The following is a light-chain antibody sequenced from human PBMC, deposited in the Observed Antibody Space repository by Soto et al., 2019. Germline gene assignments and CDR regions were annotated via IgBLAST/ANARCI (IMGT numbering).Light chain of an antibody. V-gene: IGLV1-51*02. CDR2: ESN. J-gene: IGLJ1*01. Sequence: QSVLTQPPSVSAAPGQKVIISCSGSSSSIGNNYVSWYQQLPGTAPKLIIYESNRRPLGISVRFSASTSGTSATLGISGLQSGDEADYYCGSGDNSLSGFVFGTGTKLTVL. CDR1: SSSIGNNY. CDR3: GSGDNSLSGFV.